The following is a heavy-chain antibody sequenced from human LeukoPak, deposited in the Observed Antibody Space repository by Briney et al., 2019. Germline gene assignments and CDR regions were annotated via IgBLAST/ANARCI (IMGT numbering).Heavy chain of an antibody. CDR2: ISSNGGST. V-gene: IGHV3-64D*06. J-gene: IGHJ4*02. CDR1: GFTFSSYA. Sequence: GGSLRLSCSASGFTFSSYAMHWVRQAPGKGLEYVSAISSNGGSTYYADSVKGRFTISRDNSKNTLYLQISSLRAEDTAVYYCVKVFATARWFGELLTDYWGQGTLVTVSS. D-gene: IGHD3-10*01. CDR3: VKVFATARWFGELLTDY.